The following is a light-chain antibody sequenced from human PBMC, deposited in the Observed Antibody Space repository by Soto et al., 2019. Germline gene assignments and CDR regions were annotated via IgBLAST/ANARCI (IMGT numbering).Light chain of an antibody. CDR2: RNN. V-gene: IGLV1-47*01. Sequence: QSVLTQPPSVSGTPGQRVTISCSGNSSNIGSNYVYWYQHLPGTAPKLLMHRNNQRPSGVTDRFSGSKSGTSASLAISGLRSEDEADYYCIAWDDSLSGHVVFGGGTKLTVL. J-gene: IGLJ2*01. CDR3: IAWDDSLSGHVV. CDR1: SSNIGSNY.